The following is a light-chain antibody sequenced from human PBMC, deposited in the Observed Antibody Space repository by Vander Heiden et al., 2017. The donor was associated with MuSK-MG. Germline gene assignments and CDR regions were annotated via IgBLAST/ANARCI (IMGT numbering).Light chain of an antibody. J-gene: IGKJ4*01. V-gene: IGKV3-15*01. Sequence: EIVMTQSPSPLSVSPGERATLSGRASQSVSSNLDWYQQKPGQAPRLLIYGASTRANGSPARFSGSGSGTEFTLTSSSRQSEDFAVYYGQQYNNWPTFGGGTKVEIK. CDR1: QSVSSN. CDR2: GAS. CDR3: QQYNNWPT.